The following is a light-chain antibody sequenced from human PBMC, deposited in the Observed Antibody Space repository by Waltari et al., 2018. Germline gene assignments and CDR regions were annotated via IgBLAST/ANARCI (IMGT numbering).Light chain of an antibody. J-gene: IGKJ4*01. CDR2: AAS. Sequence: AIRTNHSPSPVCAATGYRVPFTCRASQGLSSYLAWYQQKPVKAPKLLIYAASALQNGVPSRFSGSGSGTDFTLTISCLQSEDFATYYCQQYYSFPFLFGGGTKVEIK. CDR1: QGLSSY. CDR3: QQYYSFPFL. V-gene: IGKV1-8*01.